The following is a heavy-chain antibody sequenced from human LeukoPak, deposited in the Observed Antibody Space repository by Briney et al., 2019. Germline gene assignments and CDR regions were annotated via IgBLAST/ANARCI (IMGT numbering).Heavy chain of an antibody. J-gene: IGHJ3*02. CDR1: GYTFTGYY. CDR2: VNPNSGGT. CDR3: ARVLGIVEDAFDI. D-gene: IGHD3-22*01. V-gene: IGHV1-2*02. Sequence: ASVKVSCKASGYTFTGYYMHWVQQAPGQGLEWMGWVNPNSGGTNYAQKFQGRVTMTRDTSISTAYMELSRLRSDDTAVYYCARVLGIVEDAFDIWGQGTMVTVSS.